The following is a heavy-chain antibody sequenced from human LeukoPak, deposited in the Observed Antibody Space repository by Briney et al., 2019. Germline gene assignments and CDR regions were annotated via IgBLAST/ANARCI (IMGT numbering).Heavy chain of an antibody. J-gene: IGHJ6*03. CDR1: GFTFSSYW. CDR2: IKQDGSEK. D-gene: IGHD2-2*01. CDR3: AREDIVVVPAAKGLYYYYMDV. Sequence: GGSLRLSCAASGFTFSSYWMSWVRQAPGKGLEWVANIKQDGSEKYYVDSVKGRFTISRDNAKNSLYLQMNSLRAEDTAVYYCAREDIVVVPAAKGLYYYYMDVWGKGTTVTISS. V-gene: IGHV3-7*01.